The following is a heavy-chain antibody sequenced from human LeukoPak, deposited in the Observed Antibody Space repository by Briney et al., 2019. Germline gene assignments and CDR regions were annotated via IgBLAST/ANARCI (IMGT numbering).Heavy chain of an antibody. CDR3: ARSSGYSYGDFDY. Sequence: SETLSLTCSVSGGSISSNYWSWIRQPPGKGLEWIGYTHHSGSTSYNPSLKSRITISLDTSNNQFSLKLNSETAADTAVYYCARSSGYSYGDFDYWGQGTLVTVSS. V-gene: IGHV4-59*01. CDR2: THHSGST. D-gene: IGHD5-18*01. J-gene: IGHJ4*02. CDR1: GGSISSNY.